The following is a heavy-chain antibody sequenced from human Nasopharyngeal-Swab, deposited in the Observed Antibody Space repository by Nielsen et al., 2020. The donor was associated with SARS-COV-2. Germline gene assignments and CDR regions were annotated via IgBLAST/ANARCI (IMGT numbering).Heavy chain of an antibody. D-gene: IGHD3-22*01. V-gene: IGHV4-31*03. Sequence: SETLSLTCNVSGGSLIRGGHHYTWIRHHPGKGLEWIGYIYYTGKTYCNPSLQSRLTMSVDVSKNQFSLKLSSVTAADTAVYYCARDFDRFSNWFESWGQGTLVTVSS. J-gene: IGHJ5*01. CDR1: GGSLIRGGHH. CDR2: IYYTGKT. CDR3: ARDFDRFSNWFES.